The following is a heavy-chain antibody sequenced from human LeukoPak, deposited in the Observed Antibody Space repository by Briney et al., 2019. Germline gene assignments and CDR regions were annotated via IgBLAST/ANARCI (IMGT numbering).Heavy chain of an antibody. CDR2: VSGSGVST. CDR3: ARQIPGSGQGFDP. CDR1: GFTFSSYW. J-gene: IGHJ5*02. Sequence: PGGSLRLSCAASGFTFSSYWMNWVRQAPGKGLEWVSGVSGSGVSTYYVDSVKGRFTVSRDNSKNMLHLRMSSLRAEDTALYYCARQIPGSGQGFDPWGQGTLVTVS. D-gene: IGHD3-10*01. V-gene: IGHV3-23*01.